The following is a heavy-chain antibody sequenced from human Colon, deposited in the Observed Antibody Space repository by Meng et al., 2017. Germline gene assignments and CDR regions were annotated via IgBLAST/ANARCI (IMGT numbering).Heavy chain of an antibody. CDR3: ARAIGHCSGGSCYYGHYFDY. D-gene: IGHD2-15*01. CDR1: GGSISSGSYY. V-gene: IGHV4-61*02. J-gene: IGHJ4*02. CDR2: IYTSGST. Sequence: SETLSLTCTVSGGSISSGSYYWSWIRQPAGKGLEWIGRIYTSGSTNYNPSLKSRVTISVDTSKNQFSLKLSSVTAADTAVYYCARAIGHCSGGSCYYGHYFDYWGQGTLVTVSS.